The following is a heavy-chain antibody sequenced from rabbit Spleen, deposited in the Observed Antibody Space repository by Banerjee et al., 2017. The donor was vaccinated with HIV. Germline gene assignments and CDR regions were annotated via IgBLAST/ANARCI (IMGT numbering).Heavy chain of an antibody. Sequence: QEELVESGGGLVKPEGYLTLTGKASGFSFNSGYDMCWVRQAPGKGLEWIACIELGSSGFTYFASWVNGRFPISSHNAQNTLYLHLNSLTAADSATYFCVRDRANIGGDYGPYYFDLWGPGTLVTVS. CDR3: VRDRANIGGDYGPYYFDL. J-gene: IGHJ4*01. D-gene: IGHD2-1*01. CDR2: IELGSSGFT. CDR1: GFSFNSGYD. V-gene: IGHV1S45*01.